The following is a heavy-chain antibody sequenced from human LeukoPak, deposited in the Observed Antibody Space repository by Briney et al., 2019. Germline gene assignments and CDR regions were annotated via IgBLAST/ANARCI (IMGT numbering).Heavy chain of an antibody. CDR3: ARVPRWATAWYYFDY. Sequence: GSSVKVSFXASGGTFSSYAISWVRQAHGQGLEWMGGIIPIFGTANYAQKFQGRVTITTDESTSTAYMELSSLRSEDTAVYYCARVPRWATAWYYFDYWGQGTLVTVSS. V-gene: IGHV1-69*05. D-gene: IGHD5-24*01. CDR1: GGTFSSYA. J-gene: IGHJ4*02. CDR2: IIPIFGTA.